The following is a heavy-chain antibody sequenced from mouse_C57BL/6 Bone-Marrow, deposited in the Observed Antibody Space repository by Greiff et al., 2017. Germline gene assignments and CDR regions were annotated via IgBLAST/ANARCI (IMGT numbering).Heavy chain of an antibody. Sequence: QVQLQQSGAELVKPGASVKLSCKASGYTFTSYWMHWVKQRPGQGLEWIGMIHPNSGSTNYNEKFKSKATLTVDKSSSTAYMQLSSLTSEDSAVHYCARLDYREAMDYWGQGTSVTVSS. V-gene: IGHV1-64*01. D-gene: IGHD2-12*01. CDR3: ARLDYREAMDY. J-gene: IGHJ4*01. CDR1: GYTFTSYW. CDR2: IHPNSGST.